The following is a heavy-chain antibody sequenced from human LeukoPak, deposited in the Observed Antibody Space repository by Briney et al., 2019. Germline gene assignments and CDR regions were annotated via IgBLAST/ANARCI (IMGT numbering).Heavy chain of an antibody. V-gene: IGHV1-2*02. Sequence: ASVKVSCKASGYTFTDYYIHWVRQAPGQGLEWMGWINPSSGGTAYAQKFQGRVTMTRDTSISTAYMELSRLRSDDTAVYYCAREEAVAGKDQVFDYWGQGTLVTVSS. J-gene: IGHJ4*02. CDR1: GYTFTDYY. CDR2: INPSSGGT. CDR3: AREEAVAGKDQVFDY. D-gene: IGHD6-19*01.